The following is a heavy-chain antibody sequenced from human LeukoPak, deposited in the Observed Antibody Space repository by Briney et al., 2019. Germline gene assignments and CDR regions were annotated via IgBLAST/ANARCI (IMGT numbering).Heavy chain of an antibody. Sequence: GGSLRLSCVVSGFTLSSDWMSWVRQAPGKGLEWVANIKKDGIEKYYVESVKGRFTISRDNAKNSLSLQLNSLRAEDTAVYYCARGRYSSRSGGYYFDIWGQGTLVTVSS. D-gene: IGHD2-2*01. CDR1: GFTLSSDW. V-gene: IGHV3-7*01. CDR2: IKKDGIEK. J-gene: IGHJ4*02. CDR3: ARGRYSSRSGGYYFDI.